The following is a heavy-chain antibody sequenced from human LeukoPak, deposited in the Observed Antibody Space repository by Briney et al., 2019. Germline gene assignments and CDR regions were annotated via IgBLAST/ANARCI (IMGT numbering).Heavy chain of an antibody. CDR2: IYYSGSS. V-gene: IGHV4-59*01. J-gene: IGHJ6*03. CDR3: ARVPRSYYYYYYMDV. Sequence: SETLSLTCNVSGGSISGYHWSWIRQPPGKGLEWLGYIYYSGSSNYNPSLKSRVTMSADTSKNQFSLKLSSVTAANTAVYYCARVPRSYYYYYYMDVWGKGTTVTVSS. CDR1: GGSISGYH.